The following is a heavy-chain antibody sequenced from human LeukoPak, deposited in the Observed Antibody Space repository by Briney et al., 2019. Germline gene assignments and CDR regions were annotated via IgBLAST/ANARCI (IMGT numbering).Heavy chain of an antibody. Sequence: ASVKVSCKASRYSLTTYGICWVRQAPGQGLEWMGWFSAHNGNTTYAQKLQGRDTMTTNTSKSTAYMELRSLSSDDTAVYYCARQRGSVSYYNCDYWGQGTLVTVSS. J-gene: IGHJ4*02. CDR2: FSAHNGNT. CDR1: RYSLTTYG. D-gene: IGHD3-10*01. V-gene: IGHV1-18*04. CDR3: ARQRGSVSYYNCDY.